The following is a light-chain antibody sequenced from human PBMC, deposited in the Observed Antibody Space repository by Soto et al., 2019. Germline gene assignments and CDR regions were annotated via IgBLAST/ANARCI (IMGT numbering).Light chain of an antibody. CDR3: QRRSNWSTT. J-gene: IGKJ1*01. CDR2: DAS. V-gene: IGKV3-11*01. CDR1: QSVSSY. Sequence: EIVLAQSPSTLSLSPLERSTLSCRASQSVSSYLAWYQQKPGQPPRLLIYDASNRATGIPARFSGSGSGTDFTLTISSLEPEDFAVYYCQRRSNWSTTFGQGTKVDIK.